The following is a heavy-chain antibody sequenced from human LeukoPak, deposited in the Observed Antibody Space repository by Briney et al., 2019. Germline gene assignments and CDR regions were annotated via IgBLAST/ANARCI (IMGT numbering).Heavy chain of an antibody. Sequence: LVKVSCKASGGTFSSYAISWVRQAPGQGLEWMGGIIPIFGTANYAQKFQGRVTITADESTSTAYMELSSLRSEDTAVYYCARDLTMVRGVLGSWGQGTLVTVSS. V-gene: IGHV1-69*13. CDR1: GGTFSSYA. J-gene: IGHJ4*02. D-gene: IGHD3-10*01. CDR3: ARDLTMVRGVLGS. CDR2: IIPIFGTA.